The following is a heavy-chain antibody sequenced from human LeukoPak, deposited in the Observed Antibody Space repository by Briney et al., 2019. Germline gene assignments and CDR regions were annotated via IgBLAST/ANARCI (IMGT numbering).Heavy chain of an antibody. CDR2: IYYSGST. CDR1: GGSISSYY. Sequence: SETLSLTCTVSGGSISSYYWSWIRQPPGKGLEWIGYIYYSGSTNYNPSLKSRVTISVDTSKNQFSLKLSSVTAADTAVYYCARAPPVDTARGHFDYWGQGTLVTVSS. J-gene: IGHJ4*02. CDR3: ARAPPVDTARGHFDY. D-gene: IGHD5-18*01. V-gene: IGHV4-59*01.